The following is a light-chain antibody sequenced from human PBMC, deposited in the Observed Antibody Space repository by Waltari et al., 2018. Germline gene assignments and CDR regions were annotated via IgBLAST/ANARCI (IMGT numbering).Light chain of an antibody. CDR3: HVWHPHVDPGV. V-gene: IGLV3-21*04. J-gene: IGLJ1*01. CDR1: TLGTYS. CDR2: YDR. Sequence: SYVVTQPPSVSVAPGEPATITCGGDTLGTYSVHWYQQKAGQAPVLVIFYDRDRPSGIPDRFSGSNSGNTATLTISRVEAGDEARYYCHVWHPHVDPGVFGTGTEVTVL.